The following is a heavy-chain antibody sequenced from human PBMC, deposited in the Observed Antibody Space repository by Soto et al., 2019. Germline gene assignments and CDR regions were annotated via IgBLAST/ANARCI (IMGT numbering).Heavy chain of an antibody. Sequence: PSETLSLTCTVSGGSISSSSFHWGWIRQPPGKGLEWIGSIYYSGSTYYSPSLKSRVTISADKSISTAYLQWSSLKASDTAMYYCARLQAAAGDNDLTFDYWGQGTLVTVSS. V-gene: IGHV4-39*07. J-gene: IGHJ4*02. CDR2: IYYSGST. CDR3: ARLQAAAGDNDLTFDY. D-gene: IGHD6-13*01. CDR1: GGSISSSSFH.